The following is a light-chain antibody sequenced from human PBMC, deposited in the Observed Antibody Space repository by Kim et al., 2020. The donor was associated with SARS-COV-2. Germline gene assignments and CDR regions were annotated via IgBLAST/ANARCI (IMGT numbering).Light chain of an antibody. Sequence: SASVGDRFTITCQASQDISNYLNWYQQKPGKAPKLLIYDASNLETGDPSRFSGSGSGTDFTFTISSLQPEDIATYYCQQYDNLLTFGQGTRLEIK. CDR2: DAS. CDR3: QQYDNLLT. CDR1: QDISNY. J-gene: IGKJ5*01. V-gene: IGKV1-33*01.